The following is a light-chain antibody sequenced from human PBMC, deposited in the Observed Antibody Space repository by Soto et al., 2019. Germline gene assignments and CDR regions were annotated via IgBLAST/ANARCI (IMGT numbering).Light chain of an antibody. CDR2: DTS. CDR3: QQYNNWPQT. J-gene: IGKJ1*01. CDR1: QSLTNS. Sequence: ELGFSQSPCTLSLYTGERAILSCRASQSLTNSFTAWYQQRPGQAPRLLIYDTSSRASGIPDRFSGSGSGTDFTLTISSLQSEDFAVYYCQQYNNWPQTFGQGTKVDIK. V-gene: IGKV3D-15*01.